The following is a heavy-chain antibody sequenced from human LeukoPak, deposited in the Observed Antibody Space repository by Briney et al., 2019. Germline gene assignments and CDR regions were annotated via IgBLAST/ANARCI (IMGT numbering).Heavy chain of an antibody. Sequence: ASVKVSCKASGYTFTSYAMHWVRQAPGQRLEWMGWINAGNGNTKYSQKFQGRVTITRDTSASTAYMELSSLRSEDTAVYYCARKTGGPYYFDYWGQGTLVTVSS. D-gene: IGHD3-10*01. CDR2: INAGNGNT. V-gene: IGHV1-3*01. CDR3: ARKTGGPYYFDY. J-gene: IGHJ4*02. CDR1: GYTFTSYA.